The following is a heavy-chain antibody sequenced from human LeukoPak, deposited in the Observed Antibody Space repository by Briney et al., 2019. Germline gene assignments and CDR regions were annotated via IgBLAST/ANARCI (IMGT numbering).Heavy chain of an antibody. Sequence: GGSLRLSCAASGFPFNDYWMTWVRQAPGKGLEWVANINEDGREKNYVDSVKGRFTVSRDNAKNSLYLQMNSLRVEDRGIYYCASGQWNPAYWGQGTLVTVSS. J-gene: IGHJ4*02. CDR1: GFPFNDYW. V-gene: IGHV3-7*01. CDR3: ASGQWNPAY. CDR2: INEDGREK. D-gene: IGHD6-19*01.